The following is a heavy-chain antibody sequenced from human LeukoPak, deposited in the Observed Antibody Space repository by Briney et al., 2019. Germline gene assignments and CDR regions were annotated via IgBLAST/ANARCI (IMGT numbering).Heavy chain of an antibody. CDR2: ISSSSSYI. CDR1: GFTFSSYS. V-gene: IGHV3-21*01. J-gene: IGHJ4*02. CDR3: AREGDFWSGYYFDY. Sequence: GGSLRLSCAASGFTFSSYSMNWVRQAPGKGLEWVSSISSSSSYIYYADSVKGRFTISRDNAKNSLYLQMNSLRAGDTAVYYCAREGDFWSGYYFDYWGQGTLVTVSS. D-gene: IGHD3-3*01.